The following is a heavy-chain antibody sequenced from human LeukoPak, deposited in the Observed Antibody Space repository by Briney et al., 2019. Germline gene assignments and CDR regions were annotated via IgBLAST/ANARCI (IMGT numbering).Heavy chain of an antibody. CDR3: ARGPWEVDWFDP. CDR2: IYSGGST. V-gene: IGHV3-66*01. Sequence: GGSLRLSCAASGFTVSSNYMSWVRQAPGKGLEWVSVIYSGGSTYYADSVKGRFTISRDNSKNTLYLQMNSLRAEDTAVYYCARGPWEVDWFDPWGQGTLVTVSS. CDR1: GFTVSSNY. D-gene: IGHD1-26*01. J-gene: IGHJ5*02.